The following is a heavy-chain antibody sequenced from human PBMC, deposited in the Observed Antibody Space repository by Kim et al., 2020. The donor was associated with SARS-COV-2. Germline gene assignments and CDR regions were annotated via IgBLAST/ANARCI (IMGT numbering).Heavy chain of an antibody. D-gene: IGHD2-21*01. V-gene: IGHV3-23*01. Sequence: GGSLRLSCAASGFTFSLNAMNWVRQAPGKGLEWVSTITSGGRTFYADSVKGRFTISRDNSKNILDLLMNSLRAEDTAVYYCARGGYCDSSNWGGAFD. CDR1: GFTFSLNA. J-gene: IGHJ5*01. CDR2: ITSGGRT. CDR3: ARGGYCDSSNWGGAFD.